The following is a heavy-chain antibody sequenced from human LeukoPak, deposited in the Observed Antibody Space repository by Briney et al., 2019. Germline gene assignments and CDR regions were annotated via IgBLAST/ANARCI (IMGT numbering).Heavy chain of an antibody. CDR2: INPNSGGT. CDR1: GYTFTGYY. Sequence: VASVKVSCKASGYTFTGYYMHWVRQAPGQGLEWMGWINPNSGGTNYVQKFQGRVTMTRDTSISTAYMELSRLRSDDTAVYYCAREYYDFWSGYHFDYWGQGTLVTVSS. D-gene: IGHD3-3*01. J-gene: IGHJ4*02. CDR3: AREYYDFWSGYHFDY. V-gene: IGHV1-2*02.